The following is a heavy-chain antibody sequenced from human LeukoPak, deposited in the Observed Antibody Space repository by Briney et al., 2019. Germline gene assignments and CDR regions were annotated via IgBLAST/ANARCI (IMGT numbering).Heavy chain of an antibody. CDR2: IYYSGST. CDR3: ARVGAGWSGSYYFDY. CDR1: GNSISSGYY. D-gene: IGHD1-26*01. J-gene: IGHJ4*02. V-gene: IGHV4-38-2*01. Sequence: PSETLSLTCAVSGNSISSGYYWGWIRQPPGKALEWIGSIYYSGSTHYNPSINSRVTISIDVSKNHFSLKLSSVTAADTAVYYCARVGAGWSGSYYFDYWGQGTQVTVSS.